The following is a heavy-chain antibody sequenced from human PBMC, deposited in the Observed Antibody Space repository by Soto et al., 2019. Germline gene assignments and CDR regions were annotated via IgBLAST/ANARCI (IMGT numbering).Heavy chain of an antibody. J-gene: IGHJ4*02. CDR3: AKEFPPTYYDFWSGYYPPRPD. CDR2: ISGSGGST. CDR1: GFTFSSYA. V-gene: IGHV3-23*01. Sequence: GGSLRLSCAASGFTFSSYAMSWVRQAPGKGLEWVSAISGSGGSTYYADSVKGRFTISGDNPKNTLYLQMNSLRAEDTAVYYCAKEFPPTYYDFWSGYYPPRPDWGQGTLVTVSS. D-gene: IGHD3-3*01.